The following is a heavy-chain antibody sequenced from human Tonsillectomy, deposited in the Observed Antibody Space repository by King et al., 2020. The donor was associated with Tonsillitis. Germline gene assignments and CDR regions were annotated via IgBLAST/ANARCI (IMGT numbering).Heavy chain of an antibody. D-gene: IGHD4-17*01. Sequence: VQLVESGGGLVKPGGSLRVSCAASGFTFSSYSMNWVRQAPGKGLEWVSSISSSSSYISFADSVKGRFTISRDNAENSLYLQMNSLRAEDTAVYYCARSTHYGVHETWYFDYWGQGTLVTVSS. CDR2: ISSSSSYI. V-gene: IGHV3-21*01. CDR1: GFTFSSYS. CDR3: ARSTHYGVHETWYFDY. J-gene: IGHJ4*02.